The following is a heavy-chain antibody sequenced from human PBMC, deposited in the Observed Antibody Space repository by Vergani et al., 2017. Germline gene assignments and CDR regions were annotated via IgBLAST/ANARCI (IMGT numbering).Heavy chain of an antibody. CDR3: ARAPIVPAALYYYYYYMDV. Sequence: EVQLVESGGGLVQPGGFLRLSCAASGFTFSSYWMHWVRQAPGKGLVWVSRINSDGSSTSYADSVKGRFTISRDNAKNTLYLQMNSLRAEDTAVYYCARAPIVPAALYYYYYYMDVWGKGTTVTVSS. J-gene: IGHJ6*03. D-gene: IGHD2-2*01. CDR2: INSDGSST. CDR1: GFTFSSYW. V-gene: IGHV3-74*01.